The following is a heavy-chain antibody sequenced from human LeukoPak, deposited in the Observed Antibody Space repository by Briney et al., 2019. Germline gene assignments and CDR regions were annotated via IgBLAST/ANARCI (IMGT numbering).Heavy chain of an antibody. Sequence: PGGSLRLSRAASGFTFDDYGMSWVRQAPGKGLEWVSGINWNGGSTGYADSVKGRFTISRDNAKNSLYLQMNSLRAEDTALYYCARGDVLQDFWSGYWYYFDYWGQGTLVTVSS. V-gene: IGHV3-20*04. CDR3: ARGDVLQDFWSGYWYYFDY. J-gene: IGHJ4*02. CDR2: INWNGGST. CDR1: GFTFDDYG. D-gene: IGHD3-3*01.